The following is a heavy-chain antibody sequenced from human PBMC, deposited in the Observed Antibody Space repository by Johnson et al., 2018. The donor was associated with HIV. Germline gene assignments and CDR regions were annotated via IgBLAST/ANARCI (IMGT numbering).Heavy chain of an antibody. CDR3: AKDDLGASGAFDI. CDR2: IWYDGSNK. Sequence: VQLVESGGGVVQPGRSLRLSCAASGFTFSSYGMHWARQAPGKGLEWVAVIWYDGSNKYYADSVKGRFTISRDNSKNTLYLQMNSLRAEDTAVYYCAKDDLGASGAFDIWGQGTMVTVSS. CDR1: GFTFSSYG. V-gene: IGHV3-33*06. J-gene: IGHJ3*02. D-gene: IGHD1-26*01.